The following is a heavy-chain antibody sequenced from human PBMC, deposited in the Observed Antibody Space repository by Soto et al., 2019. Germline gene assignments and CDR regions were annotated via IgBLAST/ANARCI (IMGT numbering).Heavy chain of an antibody. CDR2: IIPMLGIA. CDR3: ARVHTSGYFDY. Sequence: GASVKVFCKGFGGTFSRYTISWVRQAPGQGLEWMGRIIPMLGIANYAQKLQGRVTITADKSTSTAYMELSSLRSEDTAVYYCARVHTSGYFDYWGQGTLVTVSS. CDR1: GGTFSRYT. V-gene: IGHV1-69*02. J-gene: IGHJ4*02. D-gene: IGHD6-25*01.